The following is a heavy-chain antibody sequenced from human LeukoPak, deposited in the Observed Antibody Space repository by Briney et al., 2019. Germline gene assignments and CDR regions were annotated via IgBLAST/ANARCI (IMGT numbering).Heavy chain of an antibody. J-gene: IGHJ5*02. CDR2: ISGSGGST. D-gene: IGHD6-13*01. V-gene: IGHV3-23*01. Sequence: PGGSLRLSCAASGFTFSSYAMSWVRQAPGKGLEWVSAISGSGGSTYYADSVKGRFTISRDNSNNTLYLQMNSLRAEDTAVYYCAKVRHLMVAAAGTNWFDPWGQGTLVTVSS. CDR3: AKVRHLMVAAAGTNWFDP. CDR1: GFTFSSYA.